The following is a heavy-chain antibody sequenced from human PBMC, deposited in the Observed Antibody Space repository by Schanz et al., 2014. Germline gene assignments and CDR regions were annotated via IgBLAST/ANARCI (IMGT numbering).Heavy chain of an antibody. V-gene: IGHV3-48*01. CDR2: IDGKSTTV. J-gene: IGHJ4*02. Sequence: EADLVESGGGLIQRGESLRLSCSASGFSFSSYSMNWVRQAPGKGLEWLSYIDGKSTTVYYADSVKGRFTVSRDNARNSLYLQMNTLRAEDTAVYYCARDRGYCSGGSCLTFDYGGQGALVTVSS. CDR3: ARDRGYCSGGSCLTFDY. D-gene: IGHD2-15*01. CDR1: GFSFSSYS.